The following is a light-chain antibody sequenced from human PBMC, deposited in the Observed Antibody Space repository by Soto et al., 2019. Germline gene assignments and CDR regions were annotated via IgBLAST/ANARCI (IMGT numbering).Light chain of an antibody. Sequence: ETVLTQSPATLSLSPGERATLSCRASQSVSTSLVWYQQKRGQAPRLLIYAASSRATGIPARFSGSGSGTDFTLTISSLETEDFAVYYCQQRSNRQLTFGGGTKVEIK. CDR1: QSVSTS. CDR2: AAS. CDR3: QQRSNRQLT. V-gene: IGKV3-11*01. J-gene: IGKJ4*01.